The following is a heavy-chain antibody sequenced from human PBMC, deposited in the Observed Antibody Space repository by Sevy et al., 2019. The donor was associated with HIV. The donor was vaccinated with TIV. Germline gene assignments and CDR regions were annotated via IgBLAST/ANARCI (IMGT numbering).Heavy chain of an antibody. D-gene: IGHD6-19*01. CDR3: AGPILTYRSGWSYYDH. J-gene: IGHJ4*02. Sequence: SETLSLTCTVSGASISSSGYYWGWIRQPPGKGLEWIAGIRYSGSTYYNPSLRSRVTISADASKNQFSLKLNSVTAADTAVYYCAGPILTYRSGWSYYDHWGRGTVVTVSS. CDR2: IRYSGST. CDR1: GASISSSGYY. V-gene: IGHV4-39*01.